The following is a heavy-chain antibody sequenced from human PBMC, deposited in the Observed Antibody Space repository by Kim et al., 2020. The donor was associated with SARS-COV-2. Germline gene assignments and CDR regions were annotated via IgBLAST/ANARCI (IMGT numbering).Heavy chain of an antibody. CDR3: ARQPRGYYMDV. Sequence: ASVKVSCKASGYTFTSFFVHWVRQAPGQGLEWMGIINPGGGSTSYAQKFHGRVTLTRDTSTSTVYMELSSLRSEDTAVYYCARQPRGYYMDVWGKGTTVTVSS. J-gene: IGHJ6*03. CDR1: GYTFTSFF. V-gene: IGHV1-46*01. CDR2: INPGGGST.